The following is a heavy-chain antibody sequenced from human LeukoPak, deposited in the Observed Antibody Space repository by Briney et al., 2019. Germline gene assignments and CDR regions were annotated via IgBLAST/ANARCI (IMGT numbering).Heavy chain of an antibody. CDR2: IYHSGST. Sequence: SETLSLTCTVSGYSISSGYYWGWIRQPPGKGLEWIGSIYHSGSTYYNPPLKSGVTMSVDTSKNQFSLRLSSVTAADTAVYYCARGDPSDFWSGSLYYFDYWGQGTLVTVSS. CDR1: GYSISSGYY. CDR3: ARGDPSDFWSGSLYYFDY. D-gene: IGHD3-3*01. J-gene: IGHJ4*02. V-gene: IGHV4-38-2*02.